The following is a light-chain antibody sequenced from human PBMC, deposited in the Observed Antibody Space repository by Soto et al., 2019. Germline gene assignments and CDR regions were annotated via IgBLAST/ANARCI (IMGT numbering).Light chain of an antibody. CDR3: SSYTSTSTPYV. Sequence: QAVLTQPASVSGSPEPSITLSCTGTSSDVGGYNYVSWYQQHPGKAPKVMIYDVSNRPSGGSNRFSGSKSCNTASLTISGLQAEDEADYYCSSYTSTSTPYVFGTGTKLTVL. V-gene: IGLV2-14*01. J-gene: IGLJ1*01. CDR2: DVS. CDR1: SSDVGGYNY.